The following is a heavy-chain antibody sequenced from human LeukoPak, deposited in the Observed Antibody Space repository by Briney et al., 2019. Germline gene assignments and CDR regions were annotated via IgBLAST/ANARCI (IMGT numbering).Heavy chain of an antibody. CDR1: GGTFSSYA. J-gene: IGHJ4*02. V-gene: IGHV1-69*13. Sequence: AXVKVSCKASGGTFSSYAISWVRQAPGQGLEWMGGIIPIFGTANYAQKFQGRVTITAEESTSTAYMELSSLRSEDTAVYYCARDDGGTNGVSPFDYWGQGTLVTVSS. CDR2: IIPIFGTA. D-gene: IGHD2-8*01. CDR3: ARDDGGTNGVSPFDY.